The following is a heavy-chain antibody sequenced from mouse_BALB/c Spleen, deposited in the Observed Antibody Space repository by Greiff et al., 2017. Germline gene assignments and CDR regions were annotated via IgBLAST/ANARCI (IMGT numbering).Heavy chain of an antibody. CDR3: ARDGYDLAWFAY. V-gene: IGHV1-31*01. D-gene: IGHD2-2*01. J-gene: IGHJ3*01. CDR1: GYSFTGYY. Sequence: VQLQQSGPELVKPGASVKISCKASGYSFTGYYMHWVKQSHVKSLEWIGRINPYNGATSYNQNFKDKASLTVDKSSSTAYMELHSLTSEDSAVYYCARDGYDLAWFAYWGQGTLVTVSA. CDR2: INPYNGAT.